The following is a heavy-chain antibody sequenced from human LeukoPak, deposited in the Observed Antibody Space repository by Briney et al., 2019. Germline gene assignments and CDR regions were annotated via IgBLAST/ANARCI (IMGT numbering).Heavy chain of an antibody. CDR3: ARASRSRGWYLGAFDM. CDR1: GYTFTNYE. D-gene: IGHD6-19*01. J-gene: IGHJ3*02. Sequence: ASVKVSCKTSGYTFTNYEINWVRQATGQGLEWIRWMNPKSGDTVYSQKFQGRVTMTRDTSISTAYMELSSLRSDDTAVYYCARASRSRGWYLGAFDMWGQGTMVTVSS. V-gene: IGHV1-8*01. CDR2: MNPKSGDT.